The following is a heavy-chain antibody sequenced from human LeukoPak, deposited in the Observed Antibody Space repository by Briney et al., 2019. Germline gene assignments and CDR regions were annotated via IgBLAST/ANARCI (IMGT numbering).Heavy chain of an antibody. Sequence: GGSLRLSCAASGFTFSSYGMHWVRQAPGKGLEWVAVISYDGSNKYYADSVKGRFTISRDNSKNTLYLQMNSLRAEDTAVYYCANYGDYVGAEYFQHWGQGTLVTVSS. J-gene: IGHJ1*01. V-gene: IGHV3-30*18. CDR1: GFTFSSYG. CDR3: ANYGDYVGAEYFQH. CDR2: ISYDGSNK. D-gene: IGHD4-17*01.